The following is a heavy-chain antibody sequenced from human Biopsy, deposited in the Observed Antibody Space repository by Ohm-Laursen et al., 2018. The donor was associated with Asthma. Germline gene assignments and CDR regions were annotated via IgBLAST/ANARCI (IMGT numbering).Heavy chain of an antibody. CDR3: ARQSGQEYGDSSGFDI. V-gene: IGHV3-NL1*01. Sequence: SLRLSCTASGFVFSQCGMHWVRQAPGKGLEWVSSITGSGGFTYYADSVKGRFTISRDNSRNRLYLQVNRLTVEDSAVYFCARQSGQEYGDSSGFDIWGQGTKVAVSS. J-gene: IGHJ3*02. CDR2: ITGSGGFT. D-gene: IGHD3-22*01. CDR1: GFVFSQCG.